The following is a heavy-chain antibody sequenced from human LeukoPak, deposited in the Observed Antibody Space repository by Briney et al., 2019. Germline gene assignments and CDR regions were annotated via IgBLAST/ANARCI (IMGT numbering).Heavy chain of an antibody. D-gene: IGHD5-18*01. Sequence: GGSLRLSCAASGFTFNTSGFTFSTYAMNWVRQAPGKGLERVSAISGSGRSTYYAGSVKGRFTISRDNSKNTLFLQMNSLRAEDTAIYYCAKDTGYNYGYDYWGQGTLATVSS. CDR1: GFTFSTYA. CDR2: ISGSGRST. J-gene: IGHJ4*02. CDR3: AKDTGYNYGYDY. V-gene: IGHV3-23*01.